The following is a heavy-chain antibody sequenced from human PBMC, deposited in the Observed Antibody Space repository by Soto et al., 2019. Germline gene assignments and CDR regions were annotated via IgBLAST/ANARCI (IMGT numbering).Heavy chain of an antibody. V-gene: IGHV4-59*08. Sequence: QVQLQESGPGLVKPSETLSLTCTVSGGSISSYYWSWIRQPPGKGLEWIGYIYYSGSTNYNPSLKRRVTISVDTSKNQVSLKLSSVTAADTAVYYCARRRVTRQVGWFDPWGQGTLVTVSS. D-gene: IGHD2-21*02. CDR3: ARRRVTRQVGWFDP. CDR1: GGSISSYY. CDR2: IYYSGST. J-gene: IGHJ5*02.